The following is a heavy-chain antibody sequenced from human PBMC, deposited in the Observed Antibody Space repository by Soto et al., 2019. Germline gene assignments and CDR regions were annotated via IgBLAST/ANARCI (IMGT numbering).Heavy chain of an antibody. CDR3: ARVPLYCGGDCYYSDAFDI. J-gene: IGHJ3*02. Sequence: SETLSLTCTVSGGSISSYYWSWIRQPPGKGLEWIGYIYYSGSTNYNPSLKSRVTISVDTSKNQFSLKLSSVTAADTAVYYCARVPLYCGGDCYYSDAFDIWGQGTMVTVSS. CDR2: IYYSGST. D-gene: IGHD2-21*02. V-gene: IGHV4-59*01. CDR1: GGSISSYY.